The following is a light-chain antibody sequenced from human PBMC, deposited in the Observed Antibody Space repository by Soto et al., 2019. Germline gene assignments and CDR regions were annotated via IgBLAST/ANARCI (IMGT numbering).Light chain of an antibody. CDR1: SSVVGGYNY. V-gene: IGLV2-11*01. CDR3: CSYAGSYTYV. Sequence: QSVLTQPRSVSGSPGQSVTISCAGTSSVVGGYNYVSWYQQHPGKAPKLMINDVSKRPSGVPDRFSGSKSGNTASLTISGLQAEDEADYYCCSYAGSYTYVFGTGTKVTVL. J-gene: IGLJ1*01. CDR2: DVS.